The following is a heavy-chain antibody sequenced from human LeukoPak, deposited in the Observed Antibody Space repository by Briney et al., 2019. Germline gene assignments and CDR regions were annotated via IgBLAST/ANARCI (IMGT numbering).Heavy chain of an antibody. CDR1: AYSISSGYH. V-gene: IGHV4-38-2*02. Sequence: SETLSLTCTVSAYSISSGYHWGWIRQPPGKGLEWIGSIYHSGSTYYNPSLKSRVTISVDTSKNQFSLKLSSVTAADTAVYYCARGDAADRVYYYGSGSYYWFDPWGQGTLVTVSS. J-gene: IGHJ5*02. CDR2: IYHSGST. D-gene: IGHD3-10*01. CDR3: ARGDAADRVYYYGSGSYYWFDP.